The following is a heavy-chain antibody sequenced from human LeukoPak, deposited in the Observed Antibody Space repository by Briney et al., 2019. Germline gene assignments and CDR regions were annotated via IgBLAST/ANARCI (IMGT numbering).Heavy chain of an antibody. V-gene: IGHV4-34*01. CDR3: ARGPLYCSGGSCYSGALGY. CDR2: INHSGST. Sequence: SETLSLTCAVYGGSFSGYYWSWIRQPPGKGLEWIGEINHSGSTNYNPSLKSQVTISVDTSKNQFSLKLSSVAAADTAVYYCARGPLYCSGGSCYSGALGYWGQGTLVTVSS. D-gene: IGHD2-15*01. CDR1: GGSFSGYY. J-gene: IGHJ4*02.